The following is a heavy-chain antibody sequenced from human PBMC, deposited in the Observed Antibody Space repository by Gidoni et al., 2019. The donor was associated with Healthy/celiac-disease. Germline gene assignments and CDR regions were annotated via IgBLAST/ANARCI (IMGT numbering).Heavy chain of an antibody. CDR1: GYSFTSYW. CDR3: ARRIVVVPAQDAFDI. CDR2: IYPGDSDT. Sequence: EVQLVQSGAEVKKPGASLRISCKGSGYSFTSYWIGWVRQMPGKGLEWMGIIYPGDSDTRYSPAFQGQVTISADKSISTAYLQWSSLKASDTAMYYCARRIVVVPAQDAFDIWGQGTMVTVSS. D-gene: IGHD2-2*01. J-gene: IGHJ3*02. V-gene: IGHV5-51*03.